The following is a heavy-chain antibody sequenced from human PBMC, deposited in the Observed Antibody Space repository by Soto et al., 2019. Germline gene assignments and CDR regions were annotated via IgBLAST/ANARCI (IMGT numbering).Heavy chain of an antibody. J-gene: IGHJ6*03. D-gene: IGHD3-9*01. CDR1: GYTFTSYD. CDR3: ARGGHSFDWLSSAYYYYYYMDV. CDR2: MNPNSGNT. Sequence: GSVKVSCKASGYTFTSYDINWVRQATGQGLEWMGWMNPNSGNTGYAQKFQGRVTMTRNTSISTAYMELSSLRSEDTAVYYCARGGHSFDWLSSAYYYYYYMDVWGKGTTVTVSS. V-gene: IGHV1-8*01.